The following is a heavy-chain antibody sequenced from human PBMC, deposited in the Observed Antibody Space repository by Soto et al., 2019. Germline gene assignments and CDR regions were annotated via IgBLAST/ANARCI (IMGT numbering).Heavy chain of an antibody. CDR2: ISGSGGST. D-gene: IGHD1-1*01. Sequence: TGGSLRLSCAAAGFTFSSYAMSWVRQAPGKGLEWVSAISGSGGSTYYADSVKGRFTISRDNSKNTLYLQMNSLRAEDTAVYYCAKNRLERRIPKKYYFDYWGQGTLVTVSS. CDR1: GFTFSSYA. J-gene: IGHJ4*02. CDR3: AKNRLERRIPKKYYFDY. V-gene: IGHV3-23*01.